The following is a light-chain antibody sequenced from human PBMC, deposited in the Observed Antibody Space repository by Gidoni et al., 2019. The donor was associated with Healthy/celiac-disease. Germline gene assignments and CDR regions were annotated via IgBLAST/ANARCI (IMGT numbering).Light chain of an antibody. J-gene: IGKJ1*01. CDR3: QQSYSTQWT. Sequence: IQMTQSPSSLSASVGDRVTIPCRASQSIRSYLNWYQQKPGKAPQLLIYAACSLQSGVPSRFSGSGSGTDFTLTISSLQPEDFATYYWQQSYSTQWTFGQGTKVEIK. CDR2: AAC. CDR1: QSIRSY. V-gene: IGKV1-39*01.